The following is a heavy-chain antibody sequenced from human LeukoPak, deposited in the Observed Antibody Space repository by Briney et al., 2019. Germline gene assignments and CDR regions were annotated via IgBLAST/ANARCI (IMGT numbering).Heavy chain of an antibody. J-gene: IGHJ5*02. D-gene: IGHD4-17*01. V-gene: IGHV1-69*05. Sequence: ASVKVSCKTSGGTFNNSAISWVRQAPGQGLEWLGGIMPLFGTAGYAQKFQGRVTITKDESTRTVYLELTSLTSDDTAVYYCARDVHGDYGSGWFDHWGQGTLVSVSS. CDR3: ARDVHGDYGSGWFDH. CDR2: IMPLFGTA. CDR1: GGTFNNSA.